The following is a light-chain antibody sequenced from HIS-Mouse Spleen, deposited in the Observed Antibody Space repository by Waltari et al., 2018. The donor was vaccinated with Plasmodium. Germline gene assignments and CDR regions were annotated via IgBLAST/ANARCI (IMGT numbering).Light chain of an antibody. CDR1: SSAVGGYNY. V-gene: IGLV2-8*01. Sequence: QSALPQPPSASGSPGQPVTISCTGTSSAVGGYNYVSWYQQHPGTAPKLLIYEVSTRPSGVPDRFSGSKSGNTASLTVSGLQAEDEADYYCSSYAGSNNWVFGGGTKLTVL. J-gene: IGLJ3*02. CDR3: SSYAGSNNWV. CDR2: EVS.